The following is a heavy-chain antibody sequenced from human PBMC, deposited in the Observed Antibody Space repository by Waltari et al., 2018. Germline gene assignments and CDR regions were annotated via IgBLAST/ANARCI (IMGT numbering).Heavy chain of an antibody. V-gene: IGHV3-33*01. CDR2: IGYDGNNK. D-gene: IGHD2-21*01. Sequence: QVQLVESGGGVVQPGRSLRLSCAASGFTFSSYGLHWVRQAPGKGLEWVAVIGYDGNNKYYADSVKGRFTISRDNSKNTLYLQMNSLRAEDTAVYYCARETSHYYYFDYWGQGTLVTVSS. J-gene: IGHJ4*02. CDR1: GFTFSSYG. CDR3: ARETSHYYYFDY.